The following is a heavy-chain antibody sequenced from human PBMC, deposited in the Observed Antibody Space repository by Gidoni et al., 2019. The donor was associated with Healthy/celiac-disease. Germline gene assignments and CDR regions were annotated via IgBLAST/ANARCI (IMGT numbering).Heavy chain of an antibody. V-gene: IGHV3-74*01. CDR3: ARGGIAAAGTEFDY. CDR2: INSDGSST. D-gene: IGHD6-13*01. J-gene: IGHJ4*02. CDR1: GFTFSSYW. Sequence: EVQLVESGGGLVQPGGSLRLSCAASGFTFSSYWMHWVRQSPGKGLVWVSRINSDGSSTSYADSVKGRFTISRDNAKNTLYLQMNSLRAEDTAVYYCARGGIAAAGTEFDYWGQGTLVTVSS.